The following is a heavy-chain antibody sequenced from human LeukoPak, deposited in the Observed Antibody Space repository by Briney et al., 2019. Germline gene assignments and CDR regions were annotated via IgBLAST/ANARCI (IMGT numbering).Heavy chain of an antibody. CDR2: IYSDGNT. CDR3: ATGDPGFA. J-gene: IGHJ5*02. CDR1: GFTVSSYY. V-gene: IGHV3-66*01. Sequence: AGGSLRLSCAASGFTVSSYYMNWVRQAPGKGLEWVSVIYSDGNTYYADSVKGRFTISRDNFKNTLYLQMNSLRAEDTAVYYCATGDPGFAWGQGTLVTVSS. D-gene: IGHD3-10*01.